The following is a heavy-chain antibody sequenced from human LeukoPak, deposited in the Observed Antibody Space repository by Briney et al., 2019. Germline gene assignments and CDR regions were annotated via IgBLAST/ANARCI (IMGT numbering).Heavy chain of an antibody. CDR2: IWYDGSNK. Sequence: GGSLRLSCAASGFTFSSYGMHCVRQAPGKGLEWVAVIWYDGSNKYYADSVKGRFTISRDNSKNTLYLQMNSLRAEDTAVYYCARVRPLGYFDYWGQGTLVTVSS. CDR3: ARVRPLGYFDY. J-gene: IGHJ4*02. V-gene: IGHV3-33*01. D-gene: IGHD6-6*01. CDR1: GFTFSSYG.